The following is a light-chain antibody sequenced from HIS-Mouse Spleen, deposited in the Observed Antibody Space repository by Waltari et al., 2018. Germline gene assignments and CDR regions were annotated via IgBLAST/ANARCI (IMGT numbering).Light chain of an antibody. V-gene: IGLV2-8*01. CDR3: SSYAGSSTYV. CDR2: EVS. Sequence: QSALTQPPSASGSPGQSVTISCTGTSSDVGGYNYVSWYQQHPGKAPKLMIYEVSKRPSGVPDRFSVSTSGNTASLTVSGLQAEDEADYYCSSYAGSSTYVFGTGTKVTVL. J-gene: IGLJ1*01. CDR1: SSDVGGYNY.